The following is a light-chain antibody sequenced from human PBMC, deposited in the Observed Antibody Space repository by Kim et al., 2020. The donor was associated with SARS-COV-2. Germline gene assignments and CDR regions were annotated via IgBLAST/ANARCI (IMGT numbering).Light chain of an antibody. Sequence: PGQTARITCSGDALPKQFAYWYQQKPGQAPVLVIYKDSERPSGIPERFSGSSSGTTVTLTISGVQAEDEADYYCQSADSSDSYYVFGSGTQLTVL. CDR3: QSADSSDSYYV. V-gene: IGLV3-25*03. J-gene: IGLJ1*01. CDR2: KDS. CDR1: ALPKQF.